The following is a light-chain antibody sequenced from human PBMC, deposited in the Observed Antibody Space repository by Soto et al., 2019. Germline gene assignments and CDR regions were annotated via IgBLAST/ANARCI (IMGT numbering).Light chain of an antibody. V-gene: IGKV1-27*01. J-gene: IGKJ1*01. CDR3: QKYNSAPWT. CDR2: AAS. CDR1: QGISNY. Sequence: DIQMTQSPSSLSASVGDRVTITCWASQGISNYLAWYQQKPGKVPRLLIFAASTLQSGAPSRFRGAGSETDFTLTINGLQPEDVATYYCQKYNSAPWTFGQGTKVDIK.